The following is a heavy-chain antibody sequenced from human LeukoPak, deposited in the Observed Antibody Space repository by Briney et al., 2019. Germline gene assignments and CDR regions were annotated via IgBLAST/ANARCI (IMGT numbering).Heavy chain of an antibody. J-gene: IGHJ4*02. CDR3: ARTAMERRDFDY. V-gene: IGHV4-38-2*02. CDR1: GYSISSGYF. CDR2: IYHSGST. Sequence: SETLSLTCTVSGYSISSGYFWGWIRQPPGKGLEWIGSIYHSGSTNYNPSLKSRVTISVDTSKNRFSLKLSSVTAADTAVYYCARTAMERRDFDYWGQGTLVTVSS. D-gene: IGHD1-1*01.